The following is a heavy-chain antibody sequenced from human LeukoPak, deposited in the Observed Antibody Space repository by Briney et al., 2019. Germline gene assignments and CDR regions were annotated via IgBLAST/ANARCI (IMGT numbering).Heavy chain of an antibody. Sequence: ASVKVSCKASGYTFTGYFIHWVRQAPGQGLEWMGWINPNSGGTNYAQKFQGRVTMTRDTSISTAYMELSRLRSEDTAVYYCATVSILTDFDYWGQGTLVTVSS. D-gene: IGHD3-9*01. CDR1: GYTFTGYF. V-gene: IGHV1-2*02. CDR3: ATVSILTDFDY. J-gene: IGHJ4*02. CDR2: INPNSGGT.